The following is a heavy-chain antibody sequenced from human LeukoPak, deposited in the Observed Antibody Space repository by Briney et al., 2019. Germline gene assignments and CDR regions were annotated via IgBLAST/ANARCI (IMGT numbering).Heavy chain of an antibody. D-gene: IGHD4-17*01. V-gene: IGHV3-23*01. J-gene: IGHJ4*02. Sequence: SGGSLRLSCAASGFTFSTFAMIWVRQPPGKGLEWVSAISGSGGSTYYADSVKGRFTISRDNSKNTLYLQMNSLRAEDTAVYYCAITYGDYRGGFDYWGQGTLVTVSS. CDR1: GFTFSTFA. CDR3: AITYGDYRGGFDY. CDR2: ISGSGGST.